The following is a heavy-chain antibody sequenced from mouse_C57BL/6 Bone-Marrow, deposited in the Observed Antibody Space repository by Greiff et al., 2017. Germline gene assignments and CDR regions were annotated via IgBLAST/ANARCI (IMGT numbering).Heavy chain of an antibody. J-gene: IGHJ2*01. CDR1: GFTFSSYA. Sequence: EVQRVESGGGLVKPGGSLKLSCAASGFTFSSYAMSWVRQTPEKRLEWVATISDGGSYTYYPDNVKGRFTISRGNAKTNLYLQMSHLKSEDTAMYYCARVPYYYGFDYWGQGTTLTVSS. V-gene: IGHV5-4*01. D-gene: IGHD1-1*01. CDR2: ISDGGSYT. CDR3: ARVPYYYGFDY.